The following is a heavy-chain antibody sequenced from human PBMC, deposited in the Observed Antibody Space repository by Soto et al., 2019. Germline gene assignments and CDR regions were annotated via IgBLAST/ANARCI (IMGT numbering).Heavy chain of an antibody. CDR2: INHSGST. Sequence: SETLSLTCAVYGGSFSGYYWSWIRQPPGKGLEWIGEINHSGSTNYNPPLKSRVTISVDTSKNQFSLKLSSVTAADTDVYYCARGGYSSSRNYYFDYWGQGTLVTVSS. V-gene: IGHV4-34*01. D-gene: IGHD6-13*01. CDR1: GGSFSGYY. CDR3: ARGGYSSSRNYYFDY. J-gene: IGHJ4*02.